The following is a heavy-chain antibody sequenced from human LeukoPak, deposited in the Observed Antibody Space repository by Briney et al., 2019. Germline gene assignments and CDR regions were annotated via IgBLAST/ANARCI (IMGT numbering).Heavy chain of an antibody. Sequence: GGSLRLSCAASGFTFSSYAMSWVRQAPGKGLEWASAISGSGGSTYYADSVKGRFTISRDNSKNTLYLQMNSLRAEDTAVYYCARDNYYDSSGYDYWGQGTLVTVSS. D-gene: IGHD3-22*01. CDR1: GFTFSSYA. J-gene: IGHJ4*02. CDR2: ISGSGGST. V-gene: IGHV3-23*01. CDR3: ARDNYYDSSGYDY.